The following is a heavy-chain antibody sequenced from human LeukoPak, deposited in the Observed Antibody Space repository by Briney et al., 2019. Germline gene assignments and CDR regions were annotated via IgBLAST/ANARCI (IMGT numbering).Heavy chain of an antibody. CDR2: LSYDGTNE. CDR3: ATGTHDSVDYPASHRGIPTAPFDY. D-gene: IGHD4-17*01. Sequence: GGTLSLSCAASGVSFDSKWMTWVRQAAGHGLEWVIVLSYDGTNEYSAASLKCRFAISRDNSKHTLYLQLSRLLSEDPAIYYCATGTHDSVDYPASHRGIPTAPFDYRGQGTLVTVSS. V-gene: IGHV3-30*03. J-gene: IGHJ4*02. CDR1: GVSFDSKW.